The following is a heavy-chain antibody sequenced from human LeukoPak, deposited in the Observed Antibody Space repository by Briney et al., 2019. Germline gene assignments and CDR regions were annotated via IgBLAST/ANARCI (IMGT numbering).Heavy chain of an antibody. CDR3: ARDAGNSGYGCDL. Sequence: GGSLRLSCAASGFVFSQYSINWVRQAPGKGLEWVSHIRSTGDTFYADSVKGRFTISRDNARNSLYLQMNSLRAEDTAMYYCARDAGNSGYGCDLWGQGTLVTVSS. CDR2: IRSTGDT. CDR1: GFVFSQYS. D-gene: IGHD5-12*01. V-gene: IGHV3-48*01. J-gene: IGHJ5*02.